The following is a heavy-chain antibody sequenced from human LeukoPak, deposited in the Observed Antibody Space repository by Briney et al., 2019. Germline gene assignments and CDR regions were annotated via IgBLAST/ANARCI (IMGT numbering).Heavy chain of an antibody. CDR2: INWNGGST. CDR3: ARPHGWRLLQNYFDY. CDR1: GFTFDDYG. V-gene: IGHV3-20*04. Sequence: GGSLRLSCAASGFTFDDYGMSWVRQAPGKGLEWVSGINWNGGSTAYADTVKGRFTISRDNAKNSLYLQVNSLRAEDTAVYYRARPHGWRLLQNYFDYWGQGTLVTVSS. D-gene: IGHD3-22*01. J-gene: IGHJ4*02.